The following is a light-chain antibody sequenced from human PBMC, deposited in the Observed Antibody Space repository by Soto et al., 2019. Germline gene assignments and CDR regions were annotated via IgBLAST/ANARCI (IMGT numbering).Light chain of an antibody. CDR1: QSVSSY. CDR3: QQYNNWPRT. Sequence: ILLTQSPATLSLSPGERATLSCRASQSVSSYLAWYQQKPGQAPRLLIYDASNRATGIPARFSGSGSGTEFTLTISSLQSEDFAVYYCQQYNNWPRTFGQGTKVDIK. J-gene: IGKJ1*01. V-gene: IGKV3-11*01. CDR2: DAS.